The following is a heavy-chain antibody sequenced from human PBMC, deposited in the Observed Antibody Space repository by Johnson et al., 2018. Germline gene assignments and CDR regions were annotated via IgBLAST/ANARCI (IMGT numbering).Heavy chain of an antibody. D-gene: IGHD4-11*01. V-gene: IGHV3-73*01. CDR2: IRNKANYYAT. CDR1: GFTFSGAP. J-gene: IGHJ3*02. CDR3: TPRPDYRETFDI. Sequence: VQLQESGGGLVQPGGSLKLSCAASGFTFSGAPIHWVRQASGKGLEWVGHIRNKANYYATEYAGSVKGRFTISRDDSKNTAYLQMNSLKTEDTAVYDCTPRPDYRETFDIWGQGTKVTVSS.